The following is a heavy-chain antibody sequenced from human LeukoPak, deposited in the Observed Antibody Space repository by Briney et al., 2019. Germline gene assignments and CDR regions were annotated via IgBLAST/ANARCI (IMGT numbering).Heavy chain of an antibody. V-gene: IGHV3-30*02. J-gene: IGHJ4*02. CDR3: AKDSKRWKTYYYASGSYHFDY. CDR1: GFTFSSYG. D-gene: IGHD3-10*01. Sequence: GRSLRLSCAASGFTFSSYGMHWVRQAPGKGLEWVAFIRFDGSNKYYADSVKGRFTISRDNSKNTLYLQMNSLRPEDTAVYYCAKDSKRWKTYYYASGSYHFDYWGQGTLVTVSS. CDR2: IRFDGSNK.